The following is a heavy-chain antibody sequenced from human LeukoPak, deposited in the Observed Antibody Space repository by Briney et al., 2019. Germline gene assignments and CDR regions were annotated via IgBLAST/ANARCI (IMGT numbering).Heavy chain of an antibody. J-gene: IGHJ4*02. CDR1: GGSISSGDYY. D-gene: IGHD2-2*01. V-gene: IGHV4-30-4*01. CDR3: ARARRPIVVVPAGRYYFDY. CDR2: IYYSGST. Sequence: SETLSLTCTVSGGSISSGDYYWSWIRQPPGKGLEWIGYIYYSGSTYYNPSLKSRVTISVDTSKNQFSLKLSSVTAADTAVYHCARARRPIVVVPAGRYYFDYWGQGTLVTVSS.